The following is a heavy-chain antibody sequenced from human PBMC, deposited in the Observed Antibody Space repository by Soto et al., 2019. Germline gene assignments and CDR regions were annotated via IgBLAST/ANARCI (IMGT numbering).Heavy chain of an antibody. J-gene: IGHJ6*02. D-gene: IGHD3-10*01. CDR1: GFTFSSYA. CDR3: ARDRYGSGNGGMDA. Sequence: QVQLVESGGGVVQPGRSLRLSCAASGFTFSSYAMHWVRQAPGKGLEWVAVISYDGSNKYYADSVKGRFTISRDNSKNTLYLLMNSLRAEDTAVYYCARDRYGSGNGGMDAWGQGTTVTVSS. V-gene: IGHV3-30-3*01. CDR2: ISYDGSNK.